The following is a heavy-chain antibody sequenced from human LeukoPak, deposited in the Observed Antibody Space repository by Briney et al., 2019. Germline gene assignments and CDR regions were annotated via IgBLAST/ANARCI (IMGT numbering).Heavy chain of an antibody. Sequence: SETLSLICTVSGGSINTYYWSWVRQPPGKGQERLAYISYSGSTNYNPSLKSRVTISVDTSQNQFSLKLNSVTAADTAVYYCARGNSPFDYWGQGTLVTVSS. CDR2: ISYSGST. D-gene: IGHD2-21*01. CDR1: GGSINTYY. V-gene: IGHV4-59*01. CDR3: ARGNSPFDY. J-gene: IGHJ4*02.